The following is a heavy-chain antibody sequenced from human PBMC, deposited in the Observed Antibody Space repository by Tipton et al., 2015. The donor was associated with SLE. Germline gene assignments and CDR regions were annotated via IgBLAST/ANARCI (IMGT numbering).Heavy chain of an antibody. J-gene: IGHJ4*02. CDR2: IYSAGTSA. Sequence: SLRLSCSASGFTFSSFVMTWVRQAPGKGLEWVSVIYSAGTSAHYADSVKGRFTISRDNSKNMVYLQMDTLRAEDTAIYYCAKFLHVGGYFDLWGQGTLVTVAS. V-gene: IGHV3-23*03. CDR3: AKFLHVGGYFDL. D-gene: IGHD3-22*01. CDR1: GFTFSSFV.